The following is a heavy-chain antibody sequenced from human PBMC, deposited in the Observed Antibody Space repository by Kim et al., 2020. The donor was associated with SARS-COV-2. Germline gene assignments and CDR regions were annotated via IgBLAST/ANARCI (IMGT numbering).Heavy chain of an antibody. V-gene: IGHV3-48*03. D-gene: IGHD3-10*01. J-gene: IGHJ4*02. CDR2: ISSSGSTI. CDR1: GFTFSSYE. Sequence: GGSLRLSCAASGFTFSSYEMNWVRQAPGKGLEWVSYISSSGSTIYYADSVKGRFTISRDNAKNSLYLQMNSLRAEDTAVYYCASHSRPQPRRTATYYYGSGSYYSLGYWGQGTLVTVSS. CDR3: ASHSRPQPRRTATYYYGSGSYYSLGY.